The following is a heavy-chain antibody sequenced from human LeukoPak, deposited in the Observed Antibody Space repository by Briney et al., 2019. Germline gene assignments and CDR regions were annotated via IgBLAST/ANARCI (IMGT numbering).Heavy chain of an antibody. D-gene: IGHD4-17*01. Sequence: GGPLRLSCAASGFTFSNAWMSWVRQAPGKGLEWVGRIKSKTHAGTTEYAAPVKGRFTISRDDSKNTLSLQMNSLKTEDTAVYYCITDLGDYGYWGQGTLVTVSA. CDR1: GFTFSNAW. J-gene: IGHJ4*02. V-gene: IGHV3-15*01. CDR3: ITDLGDYGY. CDR2: IKSKTHAGTT.